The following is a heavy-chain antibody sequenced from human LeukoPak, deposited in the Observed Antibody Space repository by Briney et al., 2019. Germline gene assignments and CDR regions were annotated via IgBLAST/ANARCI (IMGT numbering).Heavy chain of an antibody. CDR2: ISSGGDSI. CDR3: AKDLMRDRWFGES. CDR1: VITFSDHF. Sequence: GGPLRLSCAASVITFSDHFMSWIRPAPPQGREWLSYISSGGDSIYYADSVKGRFTISRDNAKNSVSLQMNSLAAEDTAVYYCAKDLMRDRWFGESWGQGTLVTVSS. D-gene: IGHD3-10*01. J-gene: IGHJ5*02. V-gene: IGHV3-11*04.